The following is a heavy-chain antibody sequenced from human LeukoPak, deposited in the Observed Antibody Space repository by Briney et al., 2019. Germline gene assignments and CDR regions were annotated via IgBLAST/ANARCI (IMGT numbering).Heavy chain of an antibody. Sequence: GRSLRLSCAASGFTFSSYGMHWVRQAPGKGLEWVAVIWYDGSNKYYADSVKGRFTISRDNSKNTLYLQMNSLRAEDTAVYYCAREPPGGGFDYWGQGTLVTVSS. CDR1: GFTFSSYG. V-gene: IGHV3-33*01. CDR3: AREPPGGGFDY. J-gene: IGHJ4*02. D-gene: IGHD3-16*01. CDR2: IWYDGSNK.